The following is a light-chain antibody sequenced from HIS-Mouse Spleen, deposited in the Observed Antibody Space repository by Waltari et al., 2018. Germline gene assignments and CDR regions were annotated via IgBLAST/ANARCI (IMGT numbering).Light chain of an antibody. J-gene: IGLJ3*02. Sequence: QSALTQPASVSGSPGQSLTISCTGTSSDVGSYTLGPGYQQHPGKAPKLMIYEGSKPPSGVSTRFSGSKSGNTASLTISGLQAEDEADYYCCSYAGSSTWVFGGGTKLTVL. CDR2: EGS. V-gene: IGLV2-23*01. CDR1: SSDVGSYTL. CDR3: CSYAGSSTWV.